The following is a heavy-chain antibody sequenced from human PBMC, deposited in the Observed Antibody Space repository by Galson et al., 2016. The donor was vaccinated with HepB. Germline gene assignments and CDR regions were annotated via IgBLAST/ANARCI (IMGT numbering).Heavy chain of an antibody. V-gene: IGHV3-33*01. J-gene: IGHJ3*02. CDR3: ARSPPPATPTAGSLDI. CDR1: RFTLTTYA. CDR2: IWFDGINK. Sequence: SLRLSCATSRFTLTTYAIHWVRQAPGKGLEWLAVIWFDGINKFYADSVKGRFTISRDDSENTVYLQMNSLRVEDTAVYYCARSPPPATPTAGSLDIWGQGTVLTVSS.